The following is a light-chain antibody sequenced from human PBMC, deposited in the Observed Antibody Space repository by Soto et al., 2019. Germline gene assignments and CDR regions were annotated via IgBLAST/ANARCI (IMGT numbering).Light chain of an antibody. CDR1: NNDVGAHNL. Sequence: QSALTQPASVSGSPGQSITISCTGTNNDVGAHNLVSWYQHHPGKAPRLIISEVSNRPSGVSNRFSASKSGNTASLTISGLQAEDEADYYCSSYTSSSTPYYVFGTGTKLTVL. CDR2: EVS. J-gene: IGLJ1*01. CDR3: SSYTSSSTPYYV. V-gene: IGLV2-14*01.